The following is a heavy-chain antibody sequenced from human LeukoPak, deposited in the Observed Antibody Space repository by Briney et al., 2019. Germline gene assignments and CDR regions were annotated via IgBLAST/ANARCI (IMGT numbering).Heavy chain of an antibody. Sequence: ASVKVSCKASGYTFTSYYMHWVRQAPGQGLEWMGIINPSGGSTSYAQKFQGRVTMTRDTSTSTVYMELSSLRSEDTAVYYCASGMITFGGVNMIDYWGQGTLVTVSS. J-gene: IGHJ4*02. CDR2: INPSGGST. CDR1: GYTFTSYY. D-gene: IGHD3-16*01. V-gene: IGHV1-46*01. CDR3: ASGMITFGGVNMIDY.